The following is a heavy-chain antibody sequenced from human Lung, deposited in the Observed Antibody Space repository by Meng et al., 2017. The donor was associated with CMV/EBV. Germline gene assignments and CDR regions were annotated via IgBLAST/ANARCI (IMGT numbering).Heavy chain of an antibody. Sequence: GGSXRLXCAASGLTFSHYGMHWVRQAPGKGLEWVAGIWYDGSNKYYGDSVKGRFTISRDNSKNTLYLQMNSLRAEDTAVYYCAKDQYYFWGIEIPHYGMEVGXQGTXVNGAS. CDR2: IWYDGSNK. CDR3: AKDQYYFWGIEIPHYGMEV. V-gene: IGHV3-33*06. J-gene: IGHJ6*02. D-gene: IGHD3-16*01. CDR1: GLTFSHYG.